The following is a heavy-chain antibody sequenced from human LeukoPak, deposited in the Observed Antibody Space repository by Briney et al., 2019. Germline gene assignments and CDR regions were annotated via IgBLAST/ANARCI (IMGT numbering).Heavy chain of an antibody. Sequence: GGTLRLSCAASGFTFSSYGMNWVRQAPGKGLEWVSSISGSGGSTYYADSVKGRFTISRDNSKNTLYLQMHSLRAEDTAVYYCAKRESVDTPMGLYYYYYMDVWGKGTTVTISS. CDR1: GFTFSSYG. D-gene: IGHD5-18*01. J-gene: IGHJ6*03. CDR3: AKRESVDTPMGLYYYYYMDV. V-gene: IGHV3-23*01. CDR2: ISGSGGST.